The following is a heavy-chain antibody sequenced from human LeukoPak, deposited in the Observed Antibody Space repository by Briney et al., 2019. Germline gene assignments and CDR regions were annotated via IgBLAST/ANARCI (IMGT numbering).Heavy chain of an antibody. CDR2: ISAYNGNT. CDR3: ARDRDIVVVSGHDDAFDI. V-gene: IGHV1-18*01. J-gene: IGHJ3*02. D-gene: IGHD2-15*01. Sequence: EASVKVSCKASGYTFTSYGISWVRQAPGQGLEWMGWISAYNGNTNYAQKLQGRVTMTTDTSTSTAYMELRSLRSDDSAVYYCARDRDIVVVSGHDDAFDIWGQGTMVTVSS. CDR1: GYTFTSYG.